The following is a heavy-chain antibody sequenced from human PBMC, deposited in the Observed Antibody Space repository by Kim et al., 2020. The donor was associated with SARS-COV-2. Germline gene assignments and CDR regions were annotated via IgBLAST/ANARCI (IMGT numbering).Heavy chain of an antibody. CDR3: ARDRPGSWNYNIRNWYFDL. Sequence: SETLSLTCTVSGGSISSYYWSWIRQPPGKGLEWIGYIYYSGSTNYNPSLKSRVTISVDTSKNQFSLKLSSVTAADTAVYYCARDRPGSWNYNIRNWYFDLWGRGTLVTVSS. CDR2: IYYSGST. V-gene: IGHV4-59*13. J-gene: IGHJ2*01. CDR1: GGSISSYY. D-gene: IGHD1-7*01.